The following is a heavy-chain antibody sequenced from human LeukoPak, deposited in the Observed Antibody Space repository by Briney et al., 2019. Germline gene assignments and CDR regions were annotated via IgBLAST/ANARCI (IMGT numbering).Heavy chain of an antibody. Sequence: SGGSLRLSCAASGFTFSSYEMNWVRQAPGKGLEWVSYISSSGSTIYYADSVKGRFTISRDNAKNSLYLQMSSLRAEDTAVYYCARAEYYFDYWGQGTLVTVSS. V-gene: IGHV3-48*03. CDR3: ARAEYYFDY. J-gene: IGHJ4*02. CDR2: ISSSGSTI. CDR1: GFTFSSYE.